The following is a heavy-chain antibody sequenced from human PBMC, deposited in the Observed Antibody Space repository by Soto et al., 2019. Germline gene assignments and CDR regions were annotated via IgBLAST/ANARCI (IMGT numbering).Heavy chain of an antibody. CDR2: INPNSGGT. Sequence: ASVKVSCKASGYTFTGYYMHWVRQAPGQGLEWMGWINPNSGGTNYAQKFQGWVTMTRDTSISTAYMELSRLRSDDTAVYYCARSPISELLWFGELLPPYNYYYYGMDVWGQGTTVTVSS. V-gene: IGHV1-2*04. D-gene: IGHD3-10*01. CDR3: ARSPISELLWFGELLPPYNYYYYGMDV. CDR1: GYTFTGYY. J-gene: IGHJ6*02.